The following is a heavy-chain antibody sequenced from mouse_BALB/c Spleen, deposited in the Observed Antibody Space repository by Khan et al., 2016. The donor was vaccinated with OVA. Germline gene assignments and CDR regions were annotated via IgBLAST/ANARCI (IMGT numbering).Heavy chain of an antibody. CDR1: GYTFSNYT. Sequence: QVQLQQSGAELARPGASVKMSCKASGYTFSNYTMHWLKQRPGQGPEWIGYINPSTSYTYYNQKFNDRATLTADKSSSTAYMQLSSLTSDDSAVYYCASYDRYPAWFAYWGQGTLVTVSA. V-gene: IGHV1-4*01. CDR2: INPSTSYT. J-gene: IGHJ3*01. D-gene: IGHD2-14*01. CDR3: ASYDRYPAWFAY.